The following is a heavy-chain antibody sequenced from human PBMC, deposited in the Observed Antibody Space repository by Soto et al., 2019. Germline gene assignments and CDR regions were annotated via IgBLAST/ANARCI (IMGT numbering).Heavy chain of an antibody. V-gene: IGHV1-46*01. J-gene: IGHJ6*02. D-gene: IGHD1-26*01. Sequence: QVQLVQSGDEVKKPGASVKVSCKASGSTLTTFFMHWVRQAPGQGLKWLGVINHGYPAGRITTYSHKFQARVTMTTDTSTSTVYMELSSMRSDDTAFYYWSREAIAAGATLGMDVCGQGTTVTVSS. CDR1: GSTLTTFF. CDR2: INHGYPAGRIT. CDR3: SREAIAAGATLGMDV.